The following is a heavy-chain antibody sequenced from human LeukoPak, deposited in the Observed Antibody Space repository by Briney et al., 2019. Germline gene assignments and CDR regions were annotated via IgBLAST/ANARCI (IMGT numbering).Heavy chain of an antibody. CDR2: INHSGST. Sequence: SETLSLTCTVSGGSINSGTYYWSWIRQPAGKGLEWIGEINHSGSTNYNPSLKSRVTISVDTSKNQFSLKLSSVTAADTAVYYCARGRRGYSGYYAYYFDYWGQGTLVTVSS. D-gene: IGHD5-12*01. J-gene: IGHJ4*02. V-gene: IGHV4-61*10. CDR3: ARGRRGYSGYYAYYFDY. CDR1: GGSINSGTYY.